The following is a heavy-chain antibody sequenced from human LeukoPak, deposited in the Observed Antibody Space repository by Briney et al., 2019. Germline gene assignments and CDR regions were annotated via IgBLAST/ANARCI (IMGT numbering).Heavy chain of an antibody. V-gene: IGHV3-48*04. Sequence: GGSLRLSCAASGFTFSTYAMDWVRQAPGKGLEWVSYITSSSSSIFYADSVRGRFTISRDNAKNSLYLQMNSLGVDDSAVYYCARVSTCSGDSCLGSWGQGTLVTVSS. CDR3: ARVSTCSGDSCLGS. CDR2: ITSSSSSI. D-gene: IGHD2-15*01. J-gene: IGHJ5*02. CDR1: GFTFSTYA.